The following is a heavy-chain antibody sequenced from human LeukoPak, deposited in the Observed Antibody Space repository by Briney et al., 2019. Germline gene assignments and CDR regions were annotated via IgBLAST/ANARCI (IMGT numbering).Heavy chain of an antibody. CDR1: GFTFSDYA. D-gene: IGHD6-19*01. J-gene: IGHJ4*02. CDR3: AKKVIAVAGTDYFDY. CDR2: IGGVGGRT. Sequence: GGSLRLSCAASGFTFSDYAMIWVRQAPGKGLDWVSTIGGVGGRTYYADSVKGRFTIPRDNSKNTLYLQMNSLRAEDMAVYYCAKKVIAVAGTDYFDYWGQGTLVTVSS. V-gene: IGHV3-23*01.